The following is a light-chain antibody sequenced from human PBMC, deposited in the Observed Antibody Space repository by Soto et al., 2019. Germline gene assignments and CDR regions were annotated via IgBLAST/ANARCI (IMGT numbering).Light chain of an antibody. CDR3: QQYGRSPFN. V-gene: IGKV3-20*01. J-gene: IGKJ3*01. Sequence: EIVLTQSPGTLSLSPGERATLSCRASQSVSSNNLAWYQQRPGQAPRVVIYGASTRATGIPERFSGSGSGTDFTLTISRLEPEDFAVYYCQQYGRSPFNFGPGTKLDIK. CDR1: QSVSSNN. CDR2: GAS.